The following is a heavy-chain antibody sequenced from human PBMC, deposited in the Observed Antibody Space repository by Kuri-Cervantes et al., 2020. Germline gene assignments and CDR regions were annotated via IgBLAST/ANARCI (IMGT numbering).Heavy chain of an antibody. CDR3: ARHGGESTLNHFDY. CDR1: GGSISSSSYY. V-gene: IGHV4-39*01. D-gene: IGHD3-16*01. J-gene: IGHJ4*02. Sequence: GSLRLSCSVSGGSISSSSYYWGWIRQPPGKGLEWIGSIYYSGSTYYNPSLKSRVTISVDTSKNHFSLKLNSVTAADTAVYYCARHGGESTLNHFDYWGQGTLVTVSS. CDR2: IYYSGST.